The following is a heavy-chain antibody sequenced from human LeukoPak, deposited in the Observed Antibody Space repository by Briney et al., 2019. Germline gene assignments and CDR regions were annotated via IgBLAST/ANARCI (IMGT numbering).Heavy chain of an antibody. CDR1: GFTFSSYW. Sequence: GGSLRLSCAASGFTFSSYWMSSVRQAPGKGLEWVACIKQDGSEKYYVDSVKGRFTISRDNAKNSLYMQMNSLRAEDTAVYYCARVGGEYDFWSGYWYDWFDPRGQGTLVTVSS. CDR2: IKQDGSEK. J-gene: IGHJ5*02. D-gene: IGHD3-3*01. V-gene: IGHV3-7*01. CDR3: ARVGGEYDFWSGYWYDWFDP.